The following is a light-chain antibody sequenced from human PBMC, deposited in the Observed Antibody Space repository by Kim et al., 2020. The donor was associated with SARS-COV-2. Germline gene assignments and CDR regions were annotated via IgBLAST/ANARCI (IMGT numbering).Light chain of an antibody. J-gene: IGLJ2*01. V-gene: IGLV2-11*01. CDR3: CSYAGSYSMV. Sequence: QSALTQPRSVSGSPGQSVTISCTGTSSDIGGYSYVSWYQQHPGKAPKLIIYDVTKWPSGVPDRFSGSKSGNTASLTISGLQAEDEADYYCCSYAGSYSMVFGGGTKVTVL. CDR2: DVT. CDR1: SSDIGGYSY.